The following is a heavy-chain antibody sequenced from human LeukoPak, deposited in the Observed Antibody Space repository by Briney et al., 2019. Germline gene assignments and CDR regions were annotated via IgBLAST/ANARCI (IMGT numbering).Heavy chain of an antibody. CDR1: GFTSSSYA. CDR2: ISYDGSNK. D-gene: IGHD5-12*01. J-gene: IGHJ4*02. V-gene: IGHV3-30*01. Sequence: PGGSLRLSCAASGFTSSSYAMHWVRQAPGKGLEWVAVISYDGSNKYYADSVKGRFTISRDNSKNTLYLQMNSLRAEDTAVYYCARERSYSGYDVIDYWGQGTLVTVSS. CDR3: ARERSYSGYDVIDY.